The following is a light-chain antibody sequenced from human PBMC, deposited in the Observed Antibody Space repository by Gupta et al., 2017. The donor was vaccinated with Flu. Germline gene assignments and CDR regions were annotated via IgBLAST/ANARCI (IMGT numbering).Light chain of an antibody. V-gene: IGKV3-20*01. Sequence: DIVLSQSPGTLSLSPGERATLFCRASQSVSSAYLAWYQQRPGQAPRLLIFGASSRATGIPDRFSGSGSGTDFTLTISRLEPEDFAVYYCQQHDTLPWTFGQGTRVDIK. CDR2: GAS. CDR1: QSVSSAY. CDR3: QQHDTLPWT. J-gene: IGKJ1*01.